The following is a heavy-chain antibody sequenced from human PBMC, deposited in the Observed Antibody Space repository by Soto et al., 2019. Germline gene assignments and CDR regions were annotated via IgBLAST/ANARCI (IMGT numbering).Heavy chain of an antibody. CDR3: SRGGDTSIYFMDV. CDR1: GFTFSRFD. Sequence: EVQLVESGGGLVQPGGSLRLSCAASGFTFSRFDMHWVRQATGKGLEWVSSIGTTGDTYYPGSVKGRFTISRENAKNSLYLQMNSLRDGDTAVYYWSRGGDTSIYFMDVWGKGTTVTVSS. V-gene: IGHV3-13*01. D-gene: IGHD5-18*01. J-gene: IGHJ6*03. CDR2: IGTTGDT.